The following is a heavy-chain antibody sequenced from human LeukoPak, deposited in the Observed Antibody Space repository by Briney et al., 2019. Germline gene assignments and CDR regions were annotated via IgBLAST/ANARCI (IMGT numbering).Heavy chain of an antibody. J-gene: IGHJ6*02. Sequence: SVKVSCKASGYTFTGYYMHWVRQAPGQGLEWMGRIIPILGIANYAQKFQGRVTITADKSTSTAYMELSSLRSEDTAVYYCASGGYSGYDLMGPDYYYYYGMDVWGQGTTVTVSS. V-gene: IGHV1-69*02. CDR3: ASGGYSGYDLMGPDYYYYYGMDV. CDR1: GYTFTGYY. D-gene: IGHD5-12*01. CDR2: IIPILGIA.